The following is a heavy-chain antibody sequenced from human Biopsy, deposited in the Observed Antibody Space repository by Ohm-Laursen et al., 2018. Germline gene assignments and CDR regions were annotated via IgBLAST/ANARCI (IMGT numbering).Heavy chain of an antibody. D-gene: IGHD1-1*01. CDR3: AADINVWNVNY. J-gene: IGHJ4*02. CDR2: FAPENGKT. CDR1: GYTLTDLS. V-gene: IGHV1-24*01. Sequence: ASVKVSCKVSGYTLTDLSMHWVRQVPGKGLGWMGGFAPENGKTVYAQNFQARVSLTEDTSTDTAYMELRRLRSEDTAVYYCAADINVWNVNYWGQGTQVTVSS.